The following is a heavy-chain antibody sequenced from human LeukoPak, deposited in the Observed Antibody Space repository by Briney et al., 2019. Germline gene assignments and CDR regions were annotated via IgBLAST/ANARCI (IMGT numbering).Heavy chain of an antibody. CDR2: IYYSGST. CDR1: GGSISSYY. D-gene: IGHD3-3*01. V-gene: IGHV4-59*01. J-gene: IGHJ4*02. Sequence: PSETLSLTCTVSGGSISSYYWSWIRQPPGKGLEWIGYIYYSGSTNYNPSLKSRVTISVDTSKNQFTLKLSSVTAADTAVYYCARVRFLEWLRVFDYWGQGTLVTVSS. CDR3: ARVRFLEWLRVFDY.